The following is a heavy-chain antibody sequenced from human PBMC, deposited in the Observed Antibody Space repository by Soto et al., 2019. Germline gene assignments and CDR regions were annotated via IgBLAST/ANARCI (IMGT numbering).Heavy chain of an antibody. V-gene: IGHV3-64*01. Sequence: EVQLVESGGGLVQPGGSLRLSCAASGFTFSTYAMHWVRQAPGKGLEYVSLISGDGRSTYNATTVKGRFTISRDNSKNTLYLQMGSLRAEDMAVYYCARVCSTTSCYGAFDIWGQGTMVIVSS. CDR1: GFTFSTYA. J-gene: IGHJ3*02. D-gene: IGHD2-2*01. CDR2: ISGDGRST. CDR3: ARVCSTTSCYGAFDI.